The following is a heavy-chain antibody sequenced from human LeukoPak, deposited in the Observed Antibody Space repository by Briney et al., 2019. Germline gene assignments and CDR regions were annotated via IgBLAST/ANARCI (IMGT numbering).Heavy chain of an antibody. Sequence: PGGSLRPSCAASRFTFSSYSMNWVRQAPGKGLEWVSYISSSSGTIYYADSVKGRFTISRDNGKNSLYLQMNSLRAEDTAVYFCARGRHGYYDTKDAFDFWGQGTMVTVSS. CDR2: ISSSSGTI. J-gene: IGHJ3*01. V-gene: IGHV3-48*01. CDR3: ARGRHGYYDTKDAFDF. D-gene: IGHD3-22*01. CDR1: RFTFSSYS.